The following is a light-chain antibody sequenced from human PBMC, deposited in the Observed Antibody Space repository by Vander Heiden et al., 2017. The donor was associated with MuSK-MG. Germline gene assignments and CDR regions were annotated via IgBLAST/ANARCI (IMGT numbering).Light chain of an antibody. Sequence: IALTPSPGTLSLSPGERATLSCRASQSVSSSYLAWYQQKPGQAPRLLIYGASSRATGIPDRFSGSGSGTDFTLTISRLEPEDFAVYYCQQYGSSLRTFGQGTKVEIK. J-gene: IGKJ1*01. CDR1: QSVSSSY. CDR2: GAS. V-gene: IGKV3-20*01. CDR3: QQYGSSLRT.